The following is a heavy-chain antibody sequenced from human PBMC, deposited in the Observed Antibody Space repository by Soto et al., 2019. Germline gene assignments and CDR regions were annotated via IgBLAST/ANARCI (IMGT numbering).Heavy chain of an antibody. CDR2: ISSSSSYI. V-gene: IGHV3-21*01. CDR3: ARGRRSLGYYYYGMDV. J-gene: IGHJ6*02. CDR1: GFTFSSYS. Sequence: GGSLRLSCAASGFTFSSYSMNWVRQAPGKGLEWVSSISSSSSYIYYADSVKGRFTISRDNAKNSLYLQMNSLRAEDTAVYYCARGRRSLGYYYYGMDVWGQGTTVTVSS. D-gene: IGHD3-10*01.